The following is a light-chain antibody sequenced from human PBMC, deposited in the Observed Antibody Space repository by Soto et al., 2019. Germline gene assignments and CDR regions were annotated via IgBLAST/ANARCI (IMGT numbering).Light chain of an antibody. Sequence: ETMLQPSSAPLYVTAGESATRSCKTSQVVDSLLAWYQQKPGQAPRLLIYRASTRTTGIPARFSGSGSGTEFSLTINSLQPEDFAVYYCQQHNNWPITFGQGTRLEIK. CDR2: RAS. V-gene: IGKV3-15*01. CDR1: QVVDSL. J-gene: IGKJ5*01. CDR3: QQHNNWPIT.